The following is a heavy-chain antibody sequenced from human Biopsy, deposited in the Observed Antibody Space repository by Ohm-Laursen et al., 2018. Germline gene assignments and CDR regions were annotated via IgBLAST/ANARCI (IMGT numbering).Heavy chain of an antibody. CDR1: GFNFSAYG. D-gene: IGHD3-10*01. J-gene: IGHJ6*02. CDR2: ITSRTSST. V-gene: IGHV3-21*01. CDR3: ARWYGDLFYCYNGMDV. Sequence: SLRLSCAASGFNFSAYGMHWVRQAPGKGLEWVSSITSRTSSTYYADSVKGRVTISRDNANNSVSLQMNNLRVDDTAVYYCARWYGDLFYCYNGMDVWGQGTTVTVSS.